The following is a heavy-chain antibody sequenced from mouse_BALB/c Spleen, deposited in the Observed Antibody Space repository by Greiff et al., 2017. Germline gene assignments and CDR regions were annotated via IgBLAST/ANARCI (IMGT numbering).Heavy chain of an antibody. Sequence: EVMLVESGGGLVQPGGSLRLSCATSGFTFTDYYMSWVRQPPGKALEWLGFIRNKANGYTTEYSASVKGRFTISRDNSQSILYLQMNTLRAEDSATYYVAKDGYYEGFAYWGQGTLVTVSA. CDR3: AKDGYYEGFAY. V-gene: IGHV7-3*02. CDR1: GFTFTDYY. D-gene: IGHD2-3*01. CDR2: IRNKANGYTT. J-gene: IGHJ3*01.